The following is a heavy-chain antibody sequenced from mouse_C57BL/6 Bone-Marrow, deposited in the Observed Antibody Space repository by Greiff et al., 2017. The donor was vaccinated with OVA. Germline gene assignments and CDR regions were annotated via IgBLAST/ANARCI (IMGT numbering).Heavy chain of an antibody. J-gene: IGHJ2*01. V-gene: IGHV1-15*01. Sequence: QVQLQQSGAELVRPGASVTLSCKASGYTFTDYEMHWVKQTPVHGLEWIGAIDPETGGTAYNQKFKGKAILTADKSSSTAYMELRSLTSEDSAVYYCTGLWDVREYYFDYWGQGTTLTVSS. CDR1: GYTFTDYE. CDR3: TGLWDVREYYFDY. D-gene: IGHD4-1*01. CDR2: IDPETGGT.